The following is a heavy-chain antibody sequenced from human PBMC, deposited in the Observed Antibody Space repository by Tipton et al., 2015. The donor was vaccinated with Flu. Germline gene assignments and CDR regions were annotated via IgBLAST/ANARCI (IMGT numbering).Heavy chain of an antibody. J-gene: IGHJ3*02. CDR3: ARARYNWNDADAFDI. CDR1: GGSISSYY. D-gene: IGHD1-20*01. CDR2: IYTSGST. Sequence: TLSLTCTVSGGSISSYYWSWIRQPAGKGLEWIGRIYTSGSTNYNPSLKSRVTMSVDTSKNQFSLKLSSVTAADTAVYYCARARYNWNDADAFDIWGQGTMVTVSS. V-gene: IGHV4-4*07.